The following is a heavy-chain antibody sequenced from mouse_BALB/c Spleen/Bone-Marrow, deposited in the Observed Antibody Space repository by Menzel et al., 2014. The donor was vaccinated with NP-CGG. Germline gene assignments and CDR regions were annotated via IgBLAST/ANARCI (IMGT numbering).Heavy chain of an antibody. D-gene: IGHD2-4*01. CDR2: ISYSGST. Sequence: VQLQQSGPGLVKPSQSLSLTCTVTGYSITSDYAWNWIRQFPGNKLEWMGYISYSGSTSYNPSPKSRISITRDTSKNQFFLQLNSVTTEDTATYYCARYDYDVGYFDYWGQGTTLTVSS. J-gene: IGHJ2*01. CDR3: ARYDYDVGYFDY. CDR1: GYSITSDYA. V-gene: IGHV3-2*02.